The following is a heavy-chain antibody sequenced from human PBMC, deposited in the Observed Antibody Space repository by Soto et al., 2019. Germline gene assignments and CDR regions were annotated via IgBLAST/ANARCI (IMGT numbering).Heavy chain of an antibody. Sequence: GGSLRLSCAASGFTFSSYGMHWVRQAPGKGLEWVAVISYDGSNKYYADSVKGRFTISRDNSKNTLYLQMNSLRAEDTAVYYCAVYYYDSSGFPSPPGYWGQGTLVTVSS. V-gene: IGHV3-30*03. CDR3: AVYYYDSSGFPSPPGY. CDR1: GFTFSSYG. CDR2: ISYDGSNK. D-gene: IGHD3-22*01. J-gene: IGHJ4*02.